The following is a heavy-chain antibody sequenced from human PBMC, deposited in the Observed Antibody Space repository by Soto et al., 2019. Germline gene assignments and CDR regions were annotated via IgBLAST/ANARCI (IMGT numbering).Heavy chain of an antibody. CDR2: INHSGST. J-gene: IGHJ6*03. V-gene: IGHV4-34*01. CDR3: ARGEWKPRDDHGYYMDV. D-gene: IGHD3-3*01. CDR1: GGSFSGYY. Sequence: SETLSLTCAVYGGSFSGYYWSWIRQPPGKGLEWIGEINHSGSTNYNPSLKSRVTISVDTSKNQFSLKLSSVTAADTAVYYCARGEWKPRDDHGYYMDVWGKGTTVTVSS.